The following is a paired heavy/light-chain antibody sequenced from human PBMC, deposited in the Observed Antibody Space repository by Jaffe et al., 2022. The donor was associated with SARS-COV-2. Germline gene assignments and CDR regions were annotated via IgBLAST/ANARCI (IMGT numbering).Light chain of an antibody. CDR3: QQSYSTPRT. Sequence: DIRMTQSPSSLSASVGDRVTITCRASQSIGKFLNWYQQKSGKAPNLLIYGASSLQTGVPSRFSGAGSGTDFTLTVSSLQPEDFATYYCQQSYSTPRTFGQGTKVE. CDR1: QSIGKF. V-gene: IGKV1-39*01. J-gene: IGKJ1*01. CDR2: GAS.
Heavy chain of an antibody. Sequence: QVQLQESGPGLVKPSGTLSLICTVSGASINTDNWWTWVRQTPEKGLEWIGETYHTGSTNYNPSLKSRVTISVDKSANQFSLRLTAVTAADTAVFYCARVRRSAVAVASPLFYYLDVWGKGTAVTVSS. D-gene: IGHD6-19*01. CDR2: TYHTGST. J-gene: IGHJ6*03. CDR1: GASINTDNW. CDR3: ARVRRSAVAVASPLFYYLDV. V-gene: IGHV4-4*02.